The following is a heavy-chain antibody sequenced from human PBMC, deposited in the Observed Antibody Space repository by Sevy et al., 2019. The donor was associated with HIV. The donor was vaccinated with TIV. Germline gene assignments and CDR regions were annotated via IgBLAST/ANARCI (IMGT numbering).Heavy chain of an antibody. V-gene: IGHV3-23*01. CDR2: ISGGGGGT. Sequence: GSLRLSCAASGFTFNNYAMSWVRQAPGKGLEGKGLEWVSTISGGGGGTYYADSVRGRFTISRDNSKNTLYLQVTSLSVDDTAVYYCAKHYIHDIADGWYFDLWGRGTLVTVSS. J-gene: IGHJ2*01. CDR1: GFTFNNYA. D-gene: IGHD6-13*01. CDR3: AKHYIHDIADGWYFDL.